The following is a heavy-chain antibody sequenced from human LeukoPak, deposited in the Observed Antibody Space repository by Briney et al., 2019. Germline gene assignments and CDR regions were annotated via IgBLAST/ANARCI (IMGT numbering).Heavy chain of an antibody. V-gene: IGHV4-31*03. D-gene: IGHD3-22*01. CDR3: AREEYYYDSSGYYSPYGMDV. J-gene: IGHJ6*02. CDR2: IYYSGST. CDR1: GGSISSGGYY. Sequence: PSQTLSLTCTVSGGSISSGGYYWSWIRQHPGTGLEWIGYIYYSGSTYYNPSLKSRVTISVDTSKNQFSLKLSSVTAADTAVYYCAREEYYYDSSGYYSPYGMDVWGQGTTVTVSS.